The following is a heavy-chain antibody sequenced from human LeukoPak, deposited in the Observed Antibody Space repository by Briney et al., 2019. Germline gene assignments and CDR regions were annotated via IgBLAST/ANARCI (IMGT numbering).Heavy chain of an antibody. Sequence: PGGSLRLSCAASGFTFSSYGMSWVRQAPGKGLEWVSAISGSGGSTYYADSVKGRFTISRDNSKNTLYLQMNSLRAEDAAVYYCAKDRKFIAVAGTQVGFDPWGQGTLVTVSS. J-gene: IGHJ5*02. V-gene: IGHV3-23*01. D-gene: IGHD6-19*01. CDR3: AKDRKFIAVAGTQVGFDP. CDR2: ISGSGGST. CDR1: GFTFSSYG.